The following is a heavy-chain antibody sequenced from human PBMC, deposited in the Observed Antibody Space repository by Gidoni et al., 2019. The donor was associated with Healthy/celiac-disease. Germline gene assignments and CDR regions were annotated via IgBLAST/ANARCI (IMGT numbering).Heavy chain of an antibody. D-gene: IGHD6-19*01. J-gene: IGHJ4*02. Sequence: QVQLVESGGGVVQPGRSLRLSCAASGFTLSSYAMHWVRQAPGKGLEWVAVISYDGSNKYYADSVKGRFTISRDNSKNTLYLQMNSLRAEDTAVYYCARDDRLVAGIPLDYWGQGTLVTVSS. CDR1: GFTLSSYA. CDR2: ISYDGSNK. V-gene: IGHV3-30-3*01. CDR3: ARDDRLVAGIPLDY.